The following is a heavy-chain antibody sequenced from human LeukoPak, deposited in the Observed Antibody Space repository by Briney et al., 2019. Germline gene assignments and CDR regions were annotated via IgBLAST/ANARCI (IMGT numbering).Heavy chain of an antibody. CDR3: AKDMVLWFGEYDY. CDR1: GFTFSSYV. CDR2: ISGSGGST. V-gene: IGHV3-23*01. D-gene: IGHD3-10*01. Sequence: GGSLRLSCAASGFTFSSYVMSWVRQAPGKGLEWVSAISGSGGSTYYADSVKGRFTISRDNSKNTLYLQMNSLRAEDTAVYYCAKDMVLWFGEYDYWGQGTLVTVSS. J-gene: IGHJ4*02.